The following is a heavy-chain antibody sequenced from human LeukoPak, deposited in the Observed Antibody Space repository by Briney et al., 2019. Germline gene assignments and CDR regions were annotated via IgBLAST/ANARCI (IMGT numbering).Heavy chain of an antibody. CDR3: ARGIVGATTLAFDI. CDR1: GFTFSSYW. Sequence: GSLRLSCAASGFTFSSYWMSWVRQPPGKGLEWIGEIYHSGSTNYNPSLKSRVTISVDKSKNQFSLKLSSVTAADTAVYYCARGIVGATTLAFDIWGQGTMVTVSS. CDR2: IYHSGST. D-gene: IGHD1-26*01. V-gene: IGHV4-4*02. J-gene: IGHJ3*02.